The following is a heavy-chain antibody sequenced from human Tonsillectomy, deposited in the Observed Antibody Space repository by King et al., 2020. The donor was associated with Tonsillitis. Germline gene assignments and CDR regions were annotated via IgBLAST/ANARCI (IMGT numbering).Heavy chain of an antibody. CDR2: IYWDDDE. D-gene: IGHD3-3*01. V-gene: IGHV2-70*04. J-gene: IGHJ3*02. CDR3: ARHKALRYYEFWGGYDAFEI. CDR1: GFSLSTSGMR. Sequence: TLKESGPALVKPTQTLTLTCTFSGFSLSTSGMRVSWIRQPPGKAPEWLALIYWDDDEFYITALKTRLTLSKDTSRNQVVLIMTNMDPVDTATYYCARHKALRYYEFWGGYDAFEIWGQGTMVTVSS.